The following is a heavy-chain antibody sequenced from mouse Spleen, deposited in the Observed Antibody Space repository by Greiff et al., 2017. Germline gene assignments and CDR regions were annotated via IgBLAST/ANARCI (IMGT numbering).Heavy chain of an antibody. CDR2: ISNLAYSI. CDR3: ASGGGLTGTAFAY. J-gene: IGHJ3*01. V-gene: IGHV5-15*04. Sequence: EVMLVESGGGLVKPGGSLKLSCAASGFTFSDYGMAWVRQAPGKGPEWVAFISNLAYSIYYADTVTGRFTISRENAKNTLYLEMSSLRSEDTAMYYCASGGGLTGTAFAYWGQGTLVTVSA. CDR1: GFTFSDYG. D-gene: IGHD4-1*01.